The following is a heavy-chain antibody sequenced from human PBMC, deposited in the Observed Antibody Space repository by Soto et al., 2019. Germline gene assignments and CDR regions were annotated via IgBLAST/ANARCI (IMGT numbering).Heavy chain of an antibody. CDR1: GFTVSSNY. Sequence: GGSLRLSCAASGFTVSSNYMSWVRQAPGKGLEWVSVIYSGGGTYYADSVKGRFTISRLNSENTLYLQMNSLRAEDTAVYYCARYRYNRGWYFSVFWGQGTLVTVSS. V-gene: IGHV3-53*04. CDR3: ARYRYNRGWYFSVF. J-gene: IGHJ4*02. CDR2: IYSGGGT. D-gene: IGHD6-19*01.